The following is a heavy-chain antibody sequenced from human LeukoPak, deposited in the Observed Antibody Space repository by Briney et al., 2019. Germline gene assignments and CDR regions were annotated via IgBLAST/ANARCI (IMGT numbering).Heavy chain of an antibody. V-gene: IGHV3-64*02. CDR1: GVTFSSYA. J-gene: IGHJ6*04. CDR3: ARASGYCSGGSCPLYYYGMDV. CDR2: ISSNGGST. D-gene: IGHD2-15*01. Sequence: GSLRLSCATSGVTFSSYAMHWVRQAPGKGLEYVSAISSNGGSTYYADSVKGRFTISRDNSKNTLYLQMGSLRAEDMAVYYCARASGYCSGGSCPLYYYGMDVWGKGTTVTVSS.